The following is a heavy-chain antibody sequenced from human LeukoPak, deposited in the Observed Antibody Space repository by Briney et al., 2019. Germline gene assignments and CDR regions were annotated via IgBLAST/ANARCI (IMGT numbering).Heavy chain of an antibody. CDR1: RFTFSRYS. CDR3: ARDPYSGYDLQAFDY. V-gene: IGHV3-48*01. Sequence: GSLRLSCAASRFTFSRYSVNWVRQAPGKGLEWVSYISSSSSTMYYADSVKGRFTISRDSAKNSLYLQMNSLRVEDTAVYYCARDPYSGYDLQAFDYWGQGTLVTVSS. CDR2: ISSSSSTM. J-gene: IGHJ4*02. D-gene: IGHD5-12*01.